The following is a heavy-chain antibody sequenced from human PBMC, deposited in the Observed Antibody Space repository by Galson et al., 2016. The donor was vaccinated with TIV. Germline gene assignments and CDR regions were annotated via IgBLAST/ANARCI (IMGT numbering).Heavy chain of an antibody. Sequence: SETLSLTCAVSGASVSSGNYYWTWIRQPPGKGLEWIGYIYYTGSTTYNPSLKSRVTISVDTSKKQFSLKMSSVTAADTAVYYCARGLDYGDRRGWEYWGQGTLVTVSS. CDR3: ARGLDYGDRRGWEY. J-gene: IGHJ4*02. D-gene: IGHD4-17*01. CDR1: GASVSSGNYY. V-gene: IGHV4-61*01. CDR2: IYYTGST.